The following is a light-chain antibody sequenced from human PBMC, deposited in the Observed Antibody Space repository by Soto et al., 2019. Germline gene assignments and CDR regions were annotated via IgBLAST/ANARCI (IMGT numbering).Light chain of an antibody. CDR2: GTS. CDR3: QQYGGSHPYT. CDR1: QSVSSDY. V-gene: IGKV3-20*01. J-gene: IGKJ2*01. Sequence: EMVLTQSPGTLSLSPGDRATLSCRASQSVSSDYSAWYQQKPGQAPRLLIYGTSSRATDIPGRFSGSGSGTDFTLTISRLEPEDFAVYFCQQYGGSHPYTFGQGTKLEI.